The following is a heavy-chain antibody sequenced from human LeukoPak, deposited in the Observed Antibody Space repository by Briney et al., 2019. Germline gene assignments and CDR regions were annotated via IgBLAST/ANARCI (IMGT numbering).Heavy chain of an antibody. CDR2: ISGSGTGT. CDR1: GFTFSSSA. V-gene: IGHV3-23*01. J-gene: IGHJ4*02. Sequence: GGSLRLSCAASGFTFSSSAMSWVRQAPGKGLYWISAISGSGTGTYYADSVKGRFTISRDNSKNTLYLQMNSLRSEDTAVYYCAKEGGTGTRFDYWGQGTLVTVSS. D-gene: IGHD1-7*01. CDR3: AKEGGTGTRFDY.